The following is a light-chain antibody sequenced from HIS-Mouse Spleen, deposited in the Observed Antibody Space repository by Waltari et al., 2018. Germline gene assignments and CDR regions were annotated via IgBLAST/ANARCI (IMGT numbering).Light chain of an antibody. J-gene: IGLJ3*02. Sequence: SYELTQPPSVSVSPGQPARITCSGDALPKQYAYWYQQKPGQAPVLVIYKDSERPSGIPERFAGSSSGTTVTLTISGVQAEDEADYYCQSADSSGTYPNWVFGGGTKLTVL. CDR2: KDS. CDR1: ALPKQY. V-gene: IGLV3-25*03. CDR3: QSADSSGTYPNWV.